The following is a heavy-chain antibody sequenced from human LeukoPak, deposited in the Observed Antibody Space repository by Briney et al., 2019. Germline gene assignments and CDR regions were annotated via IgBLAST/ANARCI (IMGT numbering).Heavy chain of an antibody. Sequence: SETLSLTCTVSGGSISSYYWSWIRQPPGKGLEWIGYIYYSGSTNYNPSLKSRVTISVDTSKNQFSLKLSSATAADTAVYYCATQPLAGYILTGSYAFDIWGQGTMVTVSS. CDR2: IYYSGST. D-gene: IGHD3-9*01. CDR3: ATQPLAGYILTGSYAFDI. V-gene: IGHV4-59*08. CDR1: GGSISSYY. J-gene: IGHJ3*02.